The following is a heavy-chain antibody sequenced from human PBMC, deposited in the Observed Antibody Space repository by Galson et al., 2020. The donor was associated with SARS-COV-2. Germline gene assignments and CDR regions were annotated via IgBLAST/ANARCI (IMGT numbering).Heavy chain of an antibody. CDR1: AYSTTDNY. CDR2: VNPTSGVT. Sequence: ASVKVTCKASAYSTTDNYINRVRQAPGQGLEGMGWVNPTSGVTNYPQNSQRRVTTTRDTASSTAYMELTGLRSDDTAVYYCARPDCSSTSCSPWIDYYTGDVWGQGTTVTVSS. J-gene: IGHJ6*02. CDR3: ARPDCSSTSCSPWIDYYTGDV. D-gene: IGHD2-2*01. V-gene: IGHV1-2*02.